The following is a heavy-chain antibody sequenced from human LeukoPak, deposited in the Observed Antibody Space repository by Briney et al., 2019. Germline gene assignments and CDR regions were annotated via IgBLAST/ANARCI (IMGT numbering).Heavy chain of an antibody. CDR2: IWYDGSNK. CDR3: ARDDSSGYYARSPGH. Sequence: GGSLRLSCAASGFIFSNYGMHWVRQAPGKGLEWVAVIWYDGSNKYYADSVKGRFTISRDNSKNTLYLQMNSLRAEDTAVYYCARDDSSGYYARSPGHWGQGTLVTVSS. D-gene: IGHD3-22*01. J-gene: IGHJ4*02. V-gene: IGHV3-33*01. CDR1: GFIFSNYG.